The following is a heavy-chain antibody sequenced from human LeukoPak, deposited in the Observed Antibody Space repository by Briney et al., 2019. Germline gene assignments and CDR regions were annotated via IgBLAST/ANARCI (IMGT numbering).Heavy chain of an antibody. D-gene: IGHD3-3*01. Sequence: ASVKVSCKSSGYTFTGYYMHWVRQAPGQGLEWMGWINPNSGGTNYAQKFQGRVTMTRDTSISTAYMELSRLRSDDTAVYYCASSALNLYYDFFYGSAFDIWGQGTMVTVSS. CDR3: ASSALNLYYDFFYGSAFDI. J-gene: IGHJ3*02. V-gene: IGHV1-2*02. CDR2: INPNSGGT. CDR1: GYTFTGYY.